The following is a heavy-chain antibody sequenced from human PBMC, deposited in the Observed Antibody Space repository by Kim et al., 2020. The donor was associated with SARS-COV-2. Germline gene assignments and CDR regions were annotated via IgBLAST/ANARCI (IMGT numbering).Heavy chain of an antibody. CDR1: GFTFSSYA. J-gene: IGHJ6*02. D-gene: IGHD5-12*01. V-gene: IGHV3-23*01. Sequence: GGSLRLSCAASGFTFSSYAMTWVRQAPGKGLEWVSAISGSGGTTYYADSVKGRFTVSRDNSKNTLFMQVNSLKVDDTAVYYCAKGLYEIYYYYGMDVWGQGTTVTVSS. CDR2: ISGSGGTT. CDR3: AKGLYEIYYYYGMDV.